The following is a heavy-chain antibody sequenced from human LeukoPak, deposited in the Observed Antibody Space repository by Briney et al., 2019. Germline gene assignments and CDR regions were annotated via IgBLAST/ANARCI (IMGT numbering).Heavy chain of an antibody. CDR1: GYTFTSYA. CDR3: ARDSTYYYDSSGYTPPFDC. V-gene: IGHV7-4-1*02. Sequence: ASMKVSCKASGYTFTSYAMNWVRQAPGQGLEWMGWINTNTGNPTYAQGFTGRFVFSLDTSVSTAYLQISSLKAEDTAVYYCARDSTYYYDSSGYTPPFDCWGQGTLVTVSS. J-gene: IGHJ4*02. CDR2: INTNTGNP. D-gene: IGHD3-22*01.